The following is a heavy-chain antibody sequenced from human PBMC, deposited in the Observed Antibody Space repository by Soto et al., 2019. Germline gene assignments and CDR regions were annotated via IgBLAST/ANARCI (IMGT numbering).Heavy chain of an antibody. D-gene: IGHD3-3*02. CDR3: ERDAPVALGAPKSMDV. Sequence: PSETLSLTCTVSGGSISSGYYWSWIRQHPVKGLEWIGYIYYSGNTYYNPSLKSRVSISLDTSKSQFSLKLDSVTAADTAVYCCERDAPVALGAPKSMDVWGQGTTVNVSS. V-gene: IGHV4-31*03. CDR2: IYYSGNT. J-gene: IGHJ6*02. CDR1: GGSISSGYY.